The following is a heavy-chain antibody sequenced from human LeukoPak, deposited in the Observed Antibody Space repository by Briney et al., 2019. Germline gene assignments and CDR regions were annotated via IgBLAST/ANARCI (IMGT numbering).Heavy chain of an antibody. V-gene: IGHV3-9*01. CDR2: TRWNSGSI. CDR1: GFTFAANA. Sequence: GRSLTPSCAASGFTFAANAMHWVRQAPGKGLEWAYATRWNSGSIGYADSVKGRFTISRDNAKNSLYLQMNSLKAEDTALYYCAKDIRFLEWEGYYGMDVWGQGTTVTVSS. CDR3: AKDIRFLEWEGYYGMDV. D-gene: IGHD3-3*01. J-gene: IGHJ6*02.